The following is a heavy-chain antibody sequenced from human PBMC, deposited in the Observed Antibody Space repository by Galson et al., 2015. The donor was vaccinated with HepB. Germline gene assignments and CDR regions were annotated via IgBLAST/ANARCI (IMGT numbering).Heavy chain of an antibody. V-gene: IGHV4-34*01. D-gene: IGHD3-22*01. CDR1: GGSFSGYY. J-gene: IGHJ6*02. CDR2: INHSGST. Sequence: SETLSLTCAVYGGSFSGYYWSWIRQPPGKGLEWIGEINHSGSTNYNPSLKSRVTISVDTSKNQFSLKLSSVTAADTAVYYCARGPYDSSGYGMDVWGQGTTVTVSS. CDR3: ARGPYDSSGYGMDV.